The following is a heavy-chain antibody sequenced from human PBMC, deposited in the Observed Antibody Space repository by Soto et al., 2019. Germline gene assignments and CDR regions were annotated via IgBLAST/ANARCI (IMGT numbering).Heavy chain of an antibody. CDR2: IGVTEGST. V-gene: IGHV3-23*01. CDR1: RFTFRNFA. CDR3: AKVMYTWNDVAAFAS. Sequence: GGSLRLSCEASRFTFRNFAMSWVRQSPGKGLEWISTIGVTEGSTYYTDSVGGRFTISRDNSKNTLYLQMNSLRVEDTALYYCAKVMYTWNDVAAFASWGQGTLVTVSS. J-gene: IGHJ4*02. D-gene: IGHD1-1*01.